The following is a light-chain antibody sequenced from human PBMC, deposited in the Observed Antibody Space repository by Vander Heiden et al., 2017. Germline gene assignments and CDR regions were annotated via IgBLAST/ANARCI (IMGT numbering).Light chain of an antibody. CDR2: DAS. Sequence: EIVLTLSPPPLSLSRGERVTLPCSASQSVSSYLAWYQQKPGQAPRLLIYDASNRATGIPARFSGSGSGTDFTLTISSLEPEDFAVYYCQQRSNWPRTFGEGTKVEIK. J-gene: IGKJ4*01. CDR3: QQRSNWPRT. V-gene: IGKV3-11*01. CDR1: QSVSSY.